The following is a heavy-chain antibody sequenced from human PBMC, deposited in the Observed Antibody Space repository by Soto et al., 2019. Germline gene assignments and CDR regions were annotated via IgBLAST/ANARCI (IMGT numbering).Heavy chain of an antibody. D-gene: IGHD1-1*01. CDR1: GYTFSDHD. CDR2: MNPNSGDT. CDR3: ARVGVNWNDDYFDY. V-gene: IGHV1-8*01. J-gene: IGHJ4*02. Sequence: QVQLVQSGAEVKKPGASVKVSCKASGYTFSDHDINWVRQASGQGPEWLGWMNPNSGDTGYAQNFQGRVTMTRDASKGTAFMELSSVRSEDAAVDYCARVGVNWNDDYFDYWGQGTLVTVSS.